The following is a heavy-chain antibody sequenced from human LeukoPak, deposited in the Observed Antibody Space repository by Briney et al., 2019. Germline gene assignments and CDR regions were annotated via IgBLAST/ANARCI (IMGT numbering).Heavy chain of an antibody. CDR3: ARGSADYGDYVFGY. CDR2: MNPNSGNT. D-gene: IGHD4-17*01. Sequence: ASVKVSCKASGYTFTGYYMHWVRQAPGQGLEWMGWMNPNSGNTGYAQKFQGRVTMTRNTSISTAYMELSSLRSEDTAVYYCARGSADYGDYVFGYWGQGTLVTVSS. J-gene: IGHJ4*02. V-gene: IGHV1-8*02. CDR1: GYTFTGYY.